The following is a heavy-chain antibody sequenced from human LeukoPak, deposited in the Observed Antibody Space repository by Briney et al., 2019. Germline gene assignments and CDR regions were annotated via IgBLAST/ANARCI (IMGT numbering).Heavy chain of an antibody. V-gene: IGHV3-9*01. Sequence: GRSLRLSCAASGFTFDDYAMHWVRQAPGKGLEWVSGISWNSGSIGYADSVKGRFTISRDNAKNSLYLQMNSLRAEDTALYYCAKDIGYSSGPRVYFQHWGQGTLVTVSS. CDR2: ISWNSGSI. J-gene: IGHJ1*01. CDR3: AKDIGYSSGPRVYFQH. CDR1: GFTFDDYA. D-gene: IGHD6-19*01.